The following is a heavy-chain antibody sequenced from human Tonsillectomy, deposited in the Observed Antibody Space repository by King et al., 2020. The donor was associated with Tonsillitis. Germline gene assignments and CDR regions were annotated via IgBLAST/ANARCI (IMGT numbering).Heavy chain of an antibody. D-gene: IGHD7-27*01. CDR1: GFTFSNFY. Sequence: VQLVESGGGLVQPGGSLRLSCAASGFTFSNFYMNWVRQAPGKGLEWVANIKQDGSDKYYLDSVKGRFTISRDNAKNSLYLQMNSLRAEDTAIYYCAREFIIGEGCFDFWGQGKMVTVSS. CDR2: IKQDGSDK. J-gene: IGHJ3*01. CDR3: AREFIIGEGCFDF. V-gene: IGHV3-7*03.